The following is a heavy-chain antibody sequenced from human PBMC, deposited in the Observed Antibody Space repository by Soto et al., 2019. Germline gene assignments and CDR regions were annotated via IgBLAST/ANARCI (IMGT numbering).Heavy chain of an antibody. J-gene: IGHJ6*03. D-gene: IGHD6-6*01. V-gene: IGHV3-30*18. CDR1: GFTFSSYG. CDR2: ISYDGSNK. CDR3: AKDRLSIAAPYYYYYYYMDV. Sequence: GGSLRLSCAASGFTFSSYGMHWVRQAPGKGLKWVAVISYDGSNKYYADSVKGRFTISRDNSKNTLYLQMNSLRAEDTAVYYCAKDRLSIAAPYYYYYYYMDVWGKGTTVTVSS.